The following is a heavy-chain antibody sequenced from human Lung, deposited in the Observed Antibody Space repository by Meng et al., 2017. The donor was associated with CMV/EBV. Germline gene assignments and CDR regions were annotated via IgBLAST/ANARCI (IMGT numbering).Heavy chain of an antibody. CDR2: VRSIVFGDRT. CDR3: CGTFEGCPSVTFNYLYNGIAV. CDR1: GEDA. V-gene: IGHV3-49*04. Sequence: GEDAMRWVRQAAGDGLEWVGFVRSIVFGDRTKFAASVGGRFPISRDISKDIVFLEMNSLKLEDSAVYYCCGTFEGCPSVTFNYLYNGIAVWGQGTTVTVSS. D-gene: IGHD1-7*01. J-gene: IGHJ6*02.